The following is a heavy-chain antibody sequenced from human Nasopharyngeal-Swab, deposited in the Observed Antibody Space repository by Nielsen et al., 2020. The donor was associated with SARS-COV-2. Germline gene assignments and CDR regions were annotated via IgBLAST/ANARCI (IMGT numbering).Heavy chain of an antibody. J-gene: IGHJ3*02. Sequence: GESLNISCDATGFIFSSYIMKWVPRAPGKGLEWVSSISRSSSDIYYRDSLKGRFTVSRDNTKKSLYLQMDSLRAEDTAVYYCARDGYCGGDCYGAFDIWGQGTMVTVSS. CDR3: ARDGYCGGDCYGAFDI. D-gene: IGHD2-21*02. V-gene: IGHV3-21*01. CDR2: ISRSSSDI. CDR1: GFIFSSYI.